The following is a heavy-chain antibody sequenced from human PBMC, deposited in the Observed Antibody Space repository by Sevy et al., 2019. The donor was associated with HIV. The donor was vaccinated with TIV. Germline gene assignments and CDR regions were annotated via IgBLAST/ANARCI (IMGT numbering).Heavy chain of an antibody. Sequence: GGSLRLSCAASGFIFSNYYMTWVRQAPGKGLEWVSYISDRSDTISYADSVKGGFTISRDNAKNARYLQMSSLRGEDTAVYYCARGRDRYCSGGSCYYGYFFDYWGQGTLVTVSS. CDR2: ISDRSDTI. J-gene: IGHJ4*02. CDR1: GFIFSNYY. D-gene: IGHD2-15*01. CDR3: ARGRDRYCSGGSCYYGYFFDY. V-gene: IGHV3-48*01.